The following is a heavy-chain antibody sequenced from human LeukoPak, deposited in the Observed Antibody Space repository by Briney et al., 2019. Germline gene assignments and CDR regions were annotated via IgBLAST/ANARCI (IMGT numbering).Heavy chain of an antibody. CDR2: IYYSGST. Sequence: PSETLSLTCTVSGGSTSNYYWSWIRQPPGKGLEWIGYIYYSGSTNYNPSLKSRVTISVDTSKNQFSLRLNSVTAADTAVYYCARHYGPWGQGTLVTVSS. J-gene: IGHJ5*02. D-gene: IGHD3-10*01. CDR1: GGSTSNYY. CDR3: ARHYGP. V-gene: IGHV4-59*08.